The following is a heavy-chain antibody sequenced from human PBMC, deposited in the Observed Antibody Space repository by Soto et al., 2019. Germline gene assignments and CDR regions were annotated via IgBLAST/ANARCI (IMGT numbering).Heavy chain of an antibody. D-gene: IGHD6-13*01. CDR1: GFTFSSYG. V-gene: IGHV3-30*18. CDR3: AKDSSSWDGLDY. CDR2: ISYDGSNK. Sequence: QVQLVESGGGVVQPGRSLRLSCAASGFTFSSYGMHWVRQAPGKGLEWVAVISYDGSNKYYADSVKGRFTISRDNSKNTLYLQMNSLRAEDTAVYYCAKDSSSWDGLDYWGQGTLVTVSS. J-gene: IGHJ4*02.